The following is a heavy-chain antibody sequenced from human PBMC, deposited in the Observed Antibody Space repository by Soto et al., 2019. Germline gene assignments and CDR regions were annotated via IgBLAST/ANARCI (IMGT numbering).Heavy chain of an antibody. Sequence: QVQLVESGGGVVQPGRSLRLSCAASGFTFSSYAMHWVRQAPGKGLERVAVISYDGSNKYYADSVKGRFTISRDNSKNTLYLQMNSLRAEDTAVYYCASLYDSSGYSHRTFDYWGQGTLVTVSS. V-gene: IGHV3-30-3*01. D-gene: IGHD3-22*01. CDR2: ISYDGSNK. CDR1: GFTFSSYA. J-gene: IGHJ4*02. CDR3: ASLYDSSGYSHRTFDY.